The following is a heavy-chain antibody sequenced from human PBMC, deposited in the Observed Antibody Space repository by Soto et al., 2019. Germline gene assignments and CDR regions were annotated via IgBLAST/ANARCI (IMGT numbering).Heavy chain of an antibody. CDR1: GYTFTIYG. CDR2: ISAYNGNT. Sequence: QVQLVQSGAEVKKPGASVKVSCKASGYTFTIYGISWVRQAPGQGLEWMGWISAYNGNTNYAQKLQGRVTMTTDTSTSTAYMELRRLRSDDTAVYYCARGQITLFGVVMHLPAFDIWGKGTMVTFSS. J-gene: IGHJ3*02. V-gene: IGHV1-18*01. CDR3: ARGQITLFGVVMHLPAFDI. D-gene: IGHD3-3*01.